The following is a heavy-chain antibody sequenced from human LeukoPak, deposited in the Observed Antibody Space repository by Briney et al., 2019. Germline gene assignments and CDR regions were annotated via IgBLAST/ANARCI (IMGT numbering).Heavy chain of an antibody. CDR1: GGSISSYY. CDR2: IYYSGST. D-gene: IGHD2-2*01. CDR3: ARAIVVPAAQQYYYYYYGMDV. V-gene: IGHV4-59*01. Sequence: SETLSLTCTVSGGSISSYYWSWIRQPPGKGLEWIGYIYYSGSTNYNPSLKSRVTISVDTSKNQFSLKLSSVTAADTAVYYRARAIVVPAAQQYYYYYYGMDVWGQGTTVTVSS. J-gene: IGHJ6*02.